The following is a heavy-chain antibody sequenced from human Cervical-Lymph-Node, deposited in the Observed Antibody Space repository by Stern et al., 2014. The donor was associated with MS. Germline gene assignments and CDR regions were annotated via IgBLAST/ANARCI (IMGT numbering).Heavy chain of an antibody. J-gene: IGHJ6*02. V-gene: IGHV5-51*01. CDR1: GYTFTNNW. D-gene: IGHD1-1*01. CDR3: ARHPPRRKWDDPNYGMDV. CDR2: IYPDESDI. Sequence: EVQLVQSGAEVKKPGESLKISCKGSGYTFTNNWIAWVRQMPGKGLEWMGIIYPDESDIRYSPSLQGQGTISAHKSISTAYLQWSSLKAADSAVYYWARHPPRRKWDDPNYGMDVWGQGTTVTVSS.